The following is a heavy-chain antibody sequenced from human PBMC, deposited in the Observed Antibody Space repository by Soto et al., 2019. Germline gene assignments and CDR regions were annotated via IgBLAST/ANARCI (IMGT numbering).Heavy chain of an antibody. V-gene: IGHV5-51*03. J-gene: IGHJ4*02. CDR1: GYNFSTYW. D-gene: IGHD3-10*01. CDR2: IYPGDSDT. Sequence: GESLKISCKGSGYNFSTYWIAWVRQMPGKGLEWMGIIYPGDSDTKYSPAFQGQVTISADKYIHTAYLQWTSLEASATAMYYCARKFAPEFFDSWGQGTLVTVSS. CDR3: ARKFAPEFFDS.